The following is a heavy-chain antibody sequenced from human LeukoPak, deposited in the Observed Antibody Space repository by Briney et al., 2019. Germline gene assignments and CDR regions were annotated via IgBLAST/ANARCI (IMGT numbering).Heavy chain of an antibody. CDR3: ARQRSGSYFPDLYDY. CDR2: IYPGDSDT. CDR1: GDSFISYW. J-gene: IGHJ4*02. D-gene: IGHD1-26*01. Sequence: GEALKISCKGSGDSFISYWIGWVRQMPGKGLEWMGVIYPGDSDTRYSPSFQGQVTISADKSISTAYLQWSSLKASDTAMYYCARQRSGSYFPDLYDYWGQGTLVTVSS. V-gene: IGHV5-51*01.